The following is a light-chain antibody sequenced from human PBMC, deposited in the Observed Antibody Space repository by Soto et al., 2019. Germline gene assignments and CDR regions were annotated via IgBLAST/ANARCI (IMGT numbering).Light chain of an antibody. CDR2: KGS. J-gene: IGLJ1*01. CDR3: QSADSSGTFV. CDR1: ALPKRY. Sequence: SYELAQPASVSVSPGQTARITCSGDALPKRYAYWYQQKPGQAPVLVIYKGSERPSGIPERFSGSSSGTTVTLTISAVQAEDEADYYCQSADSSGTFVFGAGTKVTVL. V-gene: IGLV3-25*02.